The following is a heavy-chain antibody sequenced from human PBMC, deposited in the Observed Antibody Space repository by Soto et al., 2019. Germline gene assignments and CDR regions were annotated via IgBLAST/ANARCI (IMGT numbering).Heavy chain of an antibody. CDR1: GGSFSGYY. J-gene: IGHJ4*02. V-gene: IGHV4-34*01. CDR3: ASSPAAGTHLPFN. D-gene: IGHD6-13*01. Sequence: SETLSLTCAVYGGSFSGYYWSWIRQPPGKGLEWIGEINHSGSTNYNPSLKSRVTISVDTSKNQFSLKLSSVTAADTAVYYCASSPAAGTHLPFNWGQGTLVTVSS. CDR2: INHSGST.